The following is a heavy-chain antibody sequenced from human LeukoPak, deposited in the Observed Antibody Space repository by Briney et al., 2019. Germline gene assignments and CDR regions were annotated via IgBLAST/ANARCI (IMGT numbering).Heavy chain of an antibody. D-gene: IGHD2-15*01. Sequence: SETLSLTCAVYGGSFSGYYWSWIRQPPGKGLEWIGYIYTSGSTNYNPSLKSRVTISVDTSKNQFSLKLSSVTAADTAVYYCARRAGGNFDYWGQGTLVTVSS. V-gene: IGHV4-4*09. CDR2: IYTSGST. CDR3: ARRAGGNFDY. CDR1: GGSFSGYY. J-gene: IGHJ4*02.